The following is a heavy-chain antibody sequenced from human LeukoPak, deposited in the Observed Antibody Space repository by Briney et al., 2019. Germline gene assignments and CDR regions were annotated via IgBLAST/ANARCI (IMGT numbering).Heavy chain of an antibody. J-gene: IGHJ3*02. CDR1: GYTFTGYY. Sequence: RASVKVSCKASGYTFTGYYMHWVRQAPGQGLEWMGGIIPIFGTANYAQKFQGRVTITADESTSTAYMELSSLRSEDTAVYYCARRELDAFDIWGQGTMVTVSS. D-gene: IGHD1-26*01. CDR3: ARRELDAFDI. V-gene: IGHV1-69*13. CDR2: IIPIFGTA.